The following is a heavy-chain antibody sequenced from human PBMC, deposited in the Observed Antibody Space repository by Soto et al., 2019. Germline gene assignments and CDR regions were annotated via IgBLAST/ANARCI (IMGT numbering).Heavy chain of an antibody. V-gene: IGHV1-18*01. J-gene: IGHJ4*02. Sequence: QVQLGQSGGEVKQPGASVKVSCKTSGYPFTSYGISWVRQAPGQGLEWMGWISGYNGDPKYVQKFQGRVTLTTDTSTNTAYMEVRSLRSDDTAVYYCARDWVGDLAYWGQGTLVTVSS. D-gene: IGHD4-17*01. CDR2: ISGYNGDP. CDR3: ARDWVGDLAY. CDR1: GYPFTSYG.